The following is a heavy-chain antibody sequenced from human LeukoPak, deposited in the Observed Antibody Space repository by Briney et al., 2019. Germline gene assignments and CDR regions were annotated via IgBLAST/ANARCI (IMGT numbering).Heavy chain of an antibody. J-gene: IGHJ4*02. CDR3: AKDQRTAEGERWLQNSPHDY. D-gene: IGHD5-24*01. CDR2: ISGSGGST. V-gene: IGHV3-23*01. CDR1: GFTFSSYA. Sequence: PGGSLRLSCAASGFTFSSYAINWVRQAPGKGLEWVSTISGSGGSTYYADSVKGRLTISRDNSKNTLYLQMNSLRAEDTAVYYCAKDQRTAEGERWLQNSPHDYWGQGTLVTVSS.